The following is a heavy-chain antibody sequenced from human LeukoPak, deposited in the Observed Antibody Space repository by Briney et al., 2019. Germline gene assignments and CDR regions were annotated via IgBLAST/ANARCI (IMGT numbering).Heavy chain of an antibody. V-gene: IGHV4-34*01. Sequence: SETLSLTCAVYGGSFSGYYWSWIRQPPGKGLEWIGEINHSGSTNYNPSLKSRVTISVDTSKNQFSLKLSSVTAADTAVYYCARQGAVRWEPLDYWGQGTLVTVSS. CDR3: ARQGAVRWEPLDY. CDR1: GGSFSGYY. D-gene: IGHD1-26*01. J-gene: IGHJ4*02. CDR2: INHSGST.